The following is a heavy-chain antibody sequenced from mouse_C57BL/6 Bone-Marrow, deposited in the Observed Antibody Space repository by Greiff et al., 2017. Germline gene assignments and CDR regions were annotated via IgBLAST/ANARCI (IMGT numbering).Heavy chain of an antibody. CDR3: ARPLIYYGPCYAMDY. D-gene: IGHD2-1*01. Sequence: QVQLQQSGAELARPGASVKLSCKASGYTFTSYGISWVKQRTGQGLEWIGEIYPRSGNTYYNEKFKGKATLTADKSSSTAYMELRSLTSEDSAVYFCARPLIYYGPCYAMDYWGQGTSVTVSS. V-gene: IGHV1-81*01. CDR1: GYTFTSYG. CDR2: IYPRSGNT. J-gene: IGHJ4*01.